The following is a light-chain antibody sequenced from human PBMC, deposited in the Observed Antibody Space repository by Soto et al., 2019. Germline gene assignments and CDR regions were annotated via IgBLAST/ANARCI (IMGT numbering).Light chain of an antibody. CDR2: AAS. CDR1: QSVSASY. J-gene: IGKJ5*01. Sequence: EIVMMQSPATLSVSPGESATLSCRASQSVSASYLAWYQQKPGQAPRLLIYAASSRATGIPDRFSGSGSGTDFTLTVSRLEPEDFAVYYCQQHGGSPITFGQGTRLEIK. CDR3: QQHGGSPIT. V-gene: IGKV3-20*01.